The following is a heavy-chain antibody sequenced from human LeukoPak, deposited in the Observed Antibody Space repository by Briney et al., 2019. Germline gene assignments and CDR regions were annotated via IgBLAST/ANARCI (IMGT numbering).Heavy chain of an antibody. CDR1: GGSISSSNW. V-gene: IGHV4-4*02. CDR3: ARDLRSGWPKYSQH. Sequence: KPSETLSLTCAVSGGSISSSNWWSWVRQPPGKGLEWIGEIYHSGSTNYNPSLKSRVTISVDKSKNQFSLKLSSVTAADTAVYYCARDLRSGWPKYSQHWGQGTLVTVSS. J-gene: IGHJ1*01. CDR2: IYHSGST. D-gene: IGHD6-19*01.